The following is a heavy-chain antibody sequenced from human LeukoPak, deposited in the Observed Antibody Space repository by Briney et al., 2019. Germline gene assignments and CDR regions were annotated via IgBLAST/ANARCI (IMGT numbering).Heavy chain of an antibody. D-gene: IGHD3-9*01. Sequence: SVKVSCKASGGTFSSYAISWVRQAPGQGLEWMGGIIPIFSTANYAQKFQGRVTITADESTSTAYMELSSLRSEDTAIYYCASYYDILTGYYFDPWGQGTLVTVSS. CDR1: GGTFSSYA. CDR2: IIPIFSTA. J-gene: IGHJ5*02. V-gene: IGHV1-69*13. CDR3: ASYYDILTGYYFDP.